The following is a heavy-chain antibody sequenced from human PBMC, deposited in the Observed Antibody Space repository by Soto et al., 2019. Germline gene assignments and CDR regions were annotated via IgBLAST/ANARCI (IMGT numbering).Heavy chain of an antibody. J-gene: IGHJ6*02. Sequence: EVQLVESGGGLVQPGGSLRLSCAASGFTFSSYEMNWVRQAPGKGLEWVSYISSSGSTIYYADSVKGRFTISRDNAKNSLYLQMNSLRAEDTAVYYCARDGAATVVPTPPFENGMDVWGQGTTVTVSS. CDR3: ARDGAATVVPTPPFENGMDV. CDR2: ISSSGSTI. CDR1: GFTFSSYE. D-gene: IGHD4-17*01. V-gene: IGHV3-48*03.